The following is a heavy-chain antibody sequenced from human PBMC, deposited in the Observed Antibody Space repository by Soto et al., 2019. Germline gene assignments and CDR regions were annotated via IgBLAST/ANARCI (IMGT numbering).Heavy chain of an antibody. D-gene: IGHD6-19*01. CDR2: IYPGDSDT. J-gene: IGHJ6*02. Sequence: EVQLVQSGEEVKKPGESLKISCKGSGYSFTNHWIGWVRQMPGKGLEWMGIIYPGDSDTRYSPSFQGQVTISADKSINTAYLQWSSLKASDTAMYYCARSGIAVATYYYGMDVWGQGTTVTVSS. CDR1: GYSFTNHW. V-gene: IGHV5-51*01. CDR3: ARSGIAVATYYYGMDV.